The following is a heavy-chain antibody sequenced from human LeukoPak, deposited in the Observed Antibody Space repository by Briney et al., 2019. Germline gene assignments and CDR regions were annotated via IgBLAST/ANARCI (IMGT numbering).Heavy chain of an antibody. CDR1: GGSVRSGSYY. CDR2: IYYSGST. Sequence: PSETLSLTCAVSGGSVRSGSYYWSWIRQPPGKGLEWIAYIYYSGSTDYNPSFKSRITISVDTSRNQFSLQLSSVTAADTAVYYCARIHRYCSGGACYVLDNWGQGTLVAVSS. V-gene: IGHV4-61*01. CDR3: ARIHRYCSGGACYVLDN. D-gene: IGHD2-15*01. J-gene: IGHJ4*02.